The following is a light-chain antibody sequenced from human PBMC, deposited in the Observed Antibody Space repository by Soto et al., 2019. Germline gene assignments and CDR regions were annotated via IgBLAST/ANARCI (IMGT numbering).Light chain of an antibody. V-gene: IGKV3-11*01. CDR2: DAS. CDR3: QQRSNR. Sequence: EIVLTQSPATLSLSPGDRAVLSCRASQSVSRSLTWYQHKPGQAPMLLIYDASTRATGIPRRFSGSGSGTDFTLTIISLEPEDFAVYYWQQRSNRFGGGTKVEIK. J-gene: IGKJ4*01. CDR1: QSVSRS.